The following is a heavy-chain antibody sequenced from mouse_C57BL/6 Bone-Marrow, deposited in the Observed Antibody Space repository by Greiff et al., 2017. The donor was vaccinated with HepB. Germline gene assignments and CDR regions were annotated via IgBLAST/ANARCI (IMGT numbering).Heavy chain of an antibody. CDR1: GFTFSTYT. Sequence: EVQGVESGGGLVRPGGSLKLSCAASGFTFSTYTMSWVRQTPEKRLEWVATISSGGGHTYYPDSVKGRFTISRDNAKNTLYLQMSSLKSEDTAMYYFIRDRAAENWDYFDYWGQGTTLTVSS. CDR3: IRDRAAENWDYFDY. D-gene: IGHD4-1*01. V-gene: IGHV5-6-4*01. CDR2: ISSGGGHT. J-gene: IGHJ2*01.